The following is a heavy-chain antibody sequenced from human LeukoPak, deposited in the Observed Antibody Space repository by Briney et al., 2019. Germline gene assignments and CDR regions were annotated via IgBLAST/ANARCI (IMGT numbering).Heavy chain of an antibody. Sequence: KPSETLSLTCIVSGYSISSGYFWGWVRQPPGKGLEWIGSCYHSGSTDYNPSLKSRVSMSVDTSKNQFSLKLSPVTAADTAVYYCARDGRYYYDSSGYLNNWGQGTLVTVSS. V-gene: IGHV4-38-2*02. J-gene: IGHJ4*02. CDR3: ARDGRYYYDSSGYLNN. D-gene: IGHD3-22*01. CDR2: CYHSGST. CDR1: GYSISSGYF.